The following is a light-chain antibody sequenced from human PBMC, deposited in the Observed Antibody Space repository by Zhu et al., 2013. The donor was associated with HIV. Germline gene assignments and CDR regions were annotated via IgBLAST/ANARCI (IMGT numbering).Light chain of an antibody. Sequence: DIQMTQSPSTLSASVGDRVTITCRASQSISSWLAWYQQKPGKAPNLLIYDASSLVKWGPDQGSAAVDLGREFTLTISSLQPDDFATYYCQQYNSYSRYTFGPRGPKLEIK. J-gene: IGKJ2*01. CDR2: DAS. CDR1: QSISSW. CDR3: QQYNSYSRYT. V-gene: IGKV1-5*01.